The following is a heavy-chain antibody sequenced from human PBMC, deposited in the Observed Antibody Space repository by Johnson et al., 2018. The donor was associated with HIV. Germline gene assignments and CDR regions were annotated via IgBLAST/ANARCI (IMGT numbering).Heavy chain of an antibody. V-gene: IGHV3-33*08. CDR1: GFTFSSYA. Sequence: QVQLVESGGGVVQPGRSLRLSCAASGFTFSSYAMHWVRQVPGKGLEWVAVIWYDGSNKYYADSVKGRFTISRDNSKNTLYLQMNSLKTEDTAVYYCTTDENCGGDCYSGDAFDIWGQGTMVTVSS. CDR3: TTDENCGGDCYSGDAFDI. D-gene: IGHD2-21*01. CDR2: IWYDGSNK. J-gene: IGHJ3*02.